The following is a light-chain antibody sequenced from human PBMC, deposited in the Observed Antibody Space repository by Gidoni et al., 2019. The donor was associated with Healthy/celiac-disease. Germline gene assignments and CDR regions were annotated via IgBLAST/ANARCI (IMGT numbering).Light chain of an antibody. V-gene: IGKV1-39*01. J-gene: IGKJ3*01. CDR2: AAS. Sequence: DIQMTQSPSSLSASVGDRVTITCRASQSISSYLNWYQQKPGKAPKLPIYAASSLQSGVPSRFSGSGSGTDFTLTISSLQPEDFATYYCQQSYSTPRTFXPXTKVXIK. CDR3: QQSYSTPRT. CDR1: QSISSY.